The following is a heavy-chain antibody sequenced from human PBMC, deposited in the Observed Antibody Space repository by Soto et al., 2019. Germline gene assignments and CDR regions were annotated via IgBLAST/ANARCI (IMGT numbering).Heavy chain of an antibody. Sequence: QVQLVESGGGLVKPGGSLRLSCAVSGFTFSDYYMSWIRQAPGKGLEWVSYISSSGRTIYYADSVKGRFTISRDNAKNSLYMQMSGLRAEDTAVYYCARDWRVYIGHDLENWGQGTLVTVSS. CDR2: ISSSGRTI. CDR3: ARDWRVYIGHDLEN. D-gene: IGHD5-12*01. CDR1: GFTFSDYY. J-gene: IGHJ4*02. V-gene: IGHV3-11*01.